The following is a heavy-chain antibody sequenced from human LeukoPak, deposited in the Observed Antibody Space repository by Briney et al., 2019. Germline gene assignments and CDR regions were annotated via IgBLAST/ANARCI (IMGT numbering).Heavy chain of an antibody. Sequence: SETLSLTCTVSGGSISSSSYYWGWIRQPPGKGLEWIGSIYYSGSTYYNPSLKSRVTISVDTSKNQFSLKLSSVTAADTAVYYCARGLLKTKGFRFDPWGQGTLVTVSS. CDR1: GGSISSSSYY. CDR2: IYYSGST. V-gene: IGHV4-39*01. CDR3: ARGLLKTKGFRFDP. J-gene: IGHJ5*02.